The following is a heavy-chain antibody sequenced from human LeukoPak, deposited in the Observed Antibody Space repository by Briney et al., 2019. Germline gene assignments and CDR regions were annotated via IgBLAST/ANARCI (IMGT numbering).Heavy chain of an antibody. CDR2: ISNDGSNK. Sequence: PGSSLRLSCAASGFPQSSYLMHWVRQPTDRGLVWVAVISNDGSNKNYADSVKGRFTISRDNSKNTLYLQMSTLRAEDTALYYCAKGCSTGTTCYIIDYWGQGTLVTVSS. CDR3: AKGCSTGTTCYIIDY. V-gene: IGHV3-30*18. J-gene: IGHJ4*02. CDR1: GFPQSSYL. D-gene: IGHD1-7*01.